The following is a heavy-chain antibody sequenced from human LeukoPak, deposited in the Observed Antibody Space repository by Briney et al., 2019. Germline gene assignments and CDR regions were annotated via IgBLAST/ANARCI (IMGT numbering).Heavy chain of an antibody. CDR1: GYTFTGYY. CDR3: ATLIAQGNDFHY. V-gene: IGHV1-2*02. CDR2: INPNSGDT. Sequence: ASVKVSCKASGYTFTGYYMHWVRQAPGQGLERMGWINPNSGDTKYAQNFQGRVTMTRDTSITTAYMEVSRLRSDDTAVYYCATLIAQGNDFHYWGQGTLVTISS. J-gene: IGHJ4*02. D-gene: IGHD3-22*01.